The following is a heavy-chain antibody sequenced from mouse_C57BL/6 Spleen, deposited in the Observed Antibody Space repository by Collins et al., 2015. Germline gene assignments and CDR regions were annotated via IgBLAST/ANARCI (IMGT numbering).Heavy chain of an antibody. CDR3: AREAEEAMDY. V-gene: IGHV3-1*01. CDR1: GYSITSGYD. J-gene: IGHJ4*01. Sequence: DVQLQESGPGMVKPSQSLSLTCTVTGYSITSGYDWRWIRHFPGNKLEWMGYISYSGSTNYNPSLKSRISITHDTSKNHFFLKLNSVTTEDTATYYCAREAEEAMDYWGQGTSVTVSS. CDR2: ISYSGST.